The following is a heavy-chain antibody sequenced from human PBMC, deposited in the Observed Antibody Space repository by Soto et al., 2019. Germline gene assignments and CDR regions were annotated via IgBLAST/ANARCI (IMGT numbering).Heavy chain of an antibody. J-gene: IGHJ5*02. Sequence: PGGSLRLSCAASGFTFSSYAMHWVRQAPGKGLEWVAVISYDGSNKYYADSVKGRFTISRDNSKNTLYPQMNSLRAEDTAVYYCATHNSSWSLYNWFDPWGQGTLVTVSS. CDR2: ISYDGSNK. CDR1: GFTFSSYA. V-gene: IGHV3-30-3*01. D-gene: IGHD6-13*01. CDR3: ATHNSSWSLYNWFDP.